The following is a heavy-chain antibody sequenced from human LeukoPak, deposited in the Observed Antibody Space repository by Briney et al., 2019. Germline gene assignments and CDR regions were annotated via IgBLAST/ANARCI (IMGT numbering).Heavy chain of an antibody. D-gene: IGHD5-18*01. CDR1: GGTFSSYA. Sequence: ASVKVSCKASGGTFSSYAISWVRQAPGQGLEWMGGIIPIFGTAHYAQKFQGRVTITTDESTSTAYMELSSLRSEDTTVYYCARDTGYSYGYFAFDIWGQGTMVTVSS. V-gene: IGHV1-69*05. J-gene: IGHJ3*02. CDR2: IIPIFGTA. CDR3: ARDTGYSYGYFAFDI.